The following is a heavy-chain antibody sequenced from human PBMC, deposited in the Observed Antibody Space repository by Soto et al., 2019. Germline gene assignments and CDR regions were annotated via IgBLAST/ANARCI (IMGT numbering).Heavy chain of an antibody. V-gene: IGHV3-21*01. Sequence: GGSLRLSCAASGFTFSSYSMNWVRQAPGKGLEWVSSISSSSSYIYYADSVKGRFTISRDNAKNSLYLQMNSLRAEDTAVYYCARDPSGFGELLSPRITYWGQGTLVTVSS. J-gene: IGHJ4*02. CDR2: ISSSSSYI. CDR3: ARDPSGFGELLSPRITY. CDR1: GFTFSSYS. D-gene: IGHD3-10*01.